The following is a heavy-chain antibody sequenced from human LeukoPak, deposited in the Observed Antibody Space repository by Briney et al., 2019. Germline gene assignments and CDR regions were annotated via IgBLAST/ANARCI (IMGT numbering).Heavy chain of an antibody. CDR3: ARDPQGSDDY. CDR2: ISYDGSNK. J-gene: IGHJ4*02. Sequence: QPGRSLRLSCAASGFTFSSYGMHWVRQAPGKGLEWVAVISYDGSNKYYADSVKGRFTISRDNSKNTLYLQMNSLRAEDTAVYYCARDPQGSDDYWGRGTLVTVSS. V-gene: IGHV3-30*03. CDR1: GFTFSSYG.